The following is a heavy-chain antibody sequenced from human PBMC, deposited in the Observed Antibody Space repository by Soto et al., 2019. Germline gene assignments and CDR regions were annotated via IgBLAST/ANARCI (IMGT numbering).Heavy chain of an antibody. V-gene: IGHV3-74*01. Sequence: EVQLVESGGGLVQPGGSLRLSCAASGFTFSSYWMHWVRQAPGKGLVWVSRINSDGSSTSYADSVKGRFTISRDNAKNTLYLQMKSLRAEDTAVYYCGGGGVDEWGLLPLDYWGQGALVTVSS. CDR2: INSDGSST. CDR1: GFTFSSYW. CDR3: GGGGVDEWGLLPLDY. J-gene: IGHJ4*02. D-gene: IGHD1-26*01.